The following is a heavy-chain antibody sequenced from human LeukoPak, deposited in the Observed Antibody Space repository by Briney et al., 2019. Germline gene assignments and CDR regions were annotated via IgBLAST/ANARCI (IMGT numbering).Heavy chain of an antibody. CDR1: GYTFTGYY. CDR3: ARGQVRDRGDY. D-gene: IGHD2-15*01. V-gene: IGHV1-2*02. Sequence: ASVKVSCKASGYTFTGYYMHWVRQAPGQGLEWMGWINPNSGGTNYAQKFQGRVTMTRNTSISTAYMELSSLRSEDTAVYYCARGQVRDRGDYWGQGTLVTVSS. CDR2: INPNSGGT. J-gene: IGHJ4*02.